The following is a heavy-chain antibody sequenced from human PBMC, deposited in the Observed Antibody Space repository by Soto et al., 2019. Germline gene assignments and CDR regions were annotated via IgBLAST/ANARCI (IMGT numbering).Heavy chain of an antibody. D-gene: IGHD2-15*01. CDR3: TRDSLGPVRGYCSGGSCYADAFDI. V-gene: IGHV3-49*03. J-gene: IGHJ3*02. CDR1: GFTFGDYA. Sequence: GGSLRLSCTASGFTFGDYAMSWFRQAPGKGLEWVGFIRSKAYGGTTEYAASVKGRFTISRDDSKSIAYRQMNSLKTEDTAVYYCTRDSLGPVRGYCSGGSCYADAFDIWGQGTMVTVSS. CDR2: IRSKAYGGTT.